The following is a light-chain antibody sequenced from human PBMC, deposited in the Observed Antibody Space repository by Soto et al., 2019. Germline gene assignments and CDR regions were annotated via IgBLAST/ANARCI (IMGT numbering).Light chain of an antibody. V-gene: IGKV1-13*02. Sequence: IQLTQSPSPLSASVGDRVTITCRASQGISSALAWYQQKPGSPPNLLIYDASTLETGVPLRFSGSSSWTDFTLTISSLQPEDLATYYCQLLDTYPSMYIFGQGTKLEIK. CDR1: QGISSA. CDR3: QLLDTYPSMYI. J-gene: IGKJ2*01. CDR2: DAS.